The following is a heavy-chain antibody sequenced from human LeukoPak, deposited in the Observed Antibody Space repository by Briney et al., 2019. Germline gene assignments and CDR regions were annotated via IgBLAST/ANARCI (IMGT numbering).Heavy chain of an antibody. CDR3: AASTYGSGSYVGFDS. Sequence: GESLKISCKGSGYSFSNYWIGWVRQMPGKDLEWMGIIYPGDSDTRYSPSFQGQVTISADKSVSTTYLQWSSLKASDTAMYYCAASTYGSGSYVGFDSWGQGTLVSVSS. CDR1: GYSFSNYW. V-gene: IGHV5-51*01. J-gene: IGHJ4*02. CDR2: IYPGDSDT. D-gene: IGHD3-10*01.